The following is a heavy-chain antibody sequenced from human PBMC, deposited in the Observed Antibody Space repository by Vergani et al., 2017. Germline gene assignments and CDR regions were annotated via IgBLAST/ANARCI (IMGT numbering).Heavy chain of an antibody. CDR3: ARATKDTAIPYQYDY. D-gene: IGHD5-18*01. Sequence: EVQLVETGGGLIQPGGSLRLSCAASGFTVSSNYMSWVRQAPGKGLEWVSVIYSGGSTYYADSVKGRFTISRDNSKNTLYLQMNSLRAEDTAVYYCARATKDTAIPYQYDYWGQGTLVTVSS. CDR1: GFTVSSNY. J-gene: IGHJ4*02. V-gene: IGHV3-53*02. CDR2: IYSGGST.